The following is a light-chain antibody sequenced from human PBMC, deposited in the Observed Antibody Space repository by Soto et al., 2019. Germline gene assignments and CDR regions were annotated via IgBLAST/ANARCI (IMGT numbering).Light chain of an antibody. V-gene: IGKV1-39*01. CDR3: QQSYRTPRT. J-gene: IGKJ1*01. Sequence: DILMNQAPSSLSASVGDRVTITCRASQSIRSYLTWYQQTPGKAPKLLMYAASILQSGVTSRFSASRSGNDLTLPIISLQPEDCATYYCQQSYRTPRTFCQGTKVEIK. CDR2: AAS. CDR1: QSIRSY.